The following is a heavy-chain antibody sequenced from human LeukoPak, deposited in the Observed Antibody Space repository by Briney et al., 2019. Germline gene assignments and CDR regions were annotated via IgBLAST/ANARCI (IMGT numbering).Heavy chain of an antibody. Sequence: SVKVSCKASGGTFSSYAISWVRQAPGQGLEWMGGIIPIFGTANYAQKFQGRVTITADESTSTAYMELSSLRSEDTAVYYCARATTMARGVSIYYYYYYMDVWGKGTTVTVSS. CDR2: IIPIFGTA. CDR1: GGTFSSYA. J-gene: IGHJ6*03. CDR3: ARATTMARGVSIYYYYYYMDV. V-gene: IGHV1-69*01. D-gene: IGHD3-10*01.